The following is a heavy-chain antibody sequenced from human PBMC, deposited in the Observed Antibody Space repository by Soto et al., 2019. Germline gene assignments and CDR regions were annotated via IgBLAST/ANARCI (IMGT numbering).Heavy chain of an antibody. CDR1: GGSFSGYY. CDR2: IYYSGST. CDR3: AREGVYYDILTGYPGPYGMDV. V-gene: IGHV4-34*09. D-gene: IGHD3-9*01. J-gene: IGHJ6*02. Sequence: SETLSLTCAVYGGSFSGYYWSWIRQPPGKGLELIGYIYYSGSTYYNPSLKSRVTISVDTSKNQFSLELSSVTAADTAVYYCAREGVYYDILTGYPGPYGMDVWGQGTTVTVSS.